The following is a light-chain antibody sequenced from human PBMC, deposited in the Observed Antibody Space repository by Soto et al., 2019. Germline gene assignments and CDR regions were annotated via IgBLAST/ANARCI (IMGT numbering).Light chain of an antibody. Sequence: DIQMTQSPSSLSASVGDRITITCRASQNINTYLNWFQQKPGKAPSLLIYAASSLQSGVPSRFSASGSVTDFTLTINSLQPEDFAAYYCQQCYTTPYTFGQGTKVEIK. J-gene: IGKJ2*01. V-gene: IGKV1-39*01. CDR1: QNINTY. CDR3: QQCYTTPYT. CDR2: AAS.